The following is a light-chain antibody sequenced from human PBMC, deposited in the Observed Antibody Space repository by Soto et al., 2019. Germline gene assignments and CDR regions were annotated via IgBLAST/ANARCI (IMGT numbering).Light chain of an antibody. V-gene: IGLV1-40*01. CDR2: GNN. Sequence: QSVLTQPPSVSGAPGQRVTISCTGSSSNIGAGYDVHWYQHLPGTAPKLLIYGNNNRPSGVPERFSGSKSGTSASLAITGLQAEDEADYYRQSYDSSLSGYVFGTGTKLTVL. CDR3: QSYDSSLSGYV. J-gene: IGLJ1*01. CDR1: SSNIGAGYD.